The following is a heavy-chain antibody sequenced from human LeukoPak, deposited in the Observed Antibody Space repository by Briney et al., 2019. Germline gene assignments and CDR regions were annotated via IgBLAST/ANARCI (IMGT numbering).Heavy chain of an antibody. V-gene: IGHV1-8*01. CDR3: AIEGRDGSGYYYWMDV. J-gene: IGHJ6*04. CDR2: MNPNSGNT. CDR1: GYTFTSYD. Sequence: ASVKVSCKASGYTFTSYDINWVRQATGQGLEWMGWMNPNSGNTGYAQKFQGRVTMTRNTSISTAYMELSSLRSEDTAVYYWAIEGRDGSGYYYWMDVWGKGTTVTISS. D-gene: IGHD3-10*01.